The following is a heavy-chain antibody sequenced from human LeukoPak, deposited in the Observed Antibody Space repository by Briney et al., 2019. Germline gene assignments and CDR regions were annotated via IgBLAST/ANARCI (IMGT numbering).Heavy chain of an antibody. J-gene: IGHJ4*02. Sequence: PGGSLRLSCAASGFTFSNYEVNWVRHAPGKGLEWVAYSSATGVTIYYADSVRGRFAVSRDNAKNSLYLQMNSLRAEDTALYYCARVVLRTSCYLDNWGQGTLVTVSS. CDR3: ARVVLRTSCYLDN. D-gene: IGHD2-2*01. CDR2: SSATGVTI. CDR1: GFTFSNYE. V-gene: IGHV3-48*03.